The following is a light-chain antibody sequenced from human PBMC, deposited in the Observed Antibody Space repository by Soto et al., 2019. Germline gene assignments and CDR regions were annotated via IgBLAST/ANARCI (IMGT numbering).Light chain of an antibody. Sequence: EIVLTQSPGTLSMSPGERATLSCRTSQSVGSNFAWYQQKPGQAPRLLIYGAYTRATGIPATLSGSGSGTGFTLTISSLESEDSAVYYCHQHNYWLPWTXGQGTKVDI. V-gene: IGKV3-15*01. J-gene: IGKJ1*01. CDR2: GAY. CDR3: HQHNYWLPWT. CDR1: QSVGSN.